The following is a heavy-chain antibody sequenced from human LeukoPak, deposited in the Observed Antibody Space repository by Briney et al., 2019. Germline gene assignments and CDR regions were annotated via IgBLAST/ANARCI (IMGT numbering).Heavy chain of an antibody. D-gene: IGHD3-10*01. CDR1: GGSISSSSYY. V-gene: IGHV4-39*01. Sequence: PSETLSLTCTVSGGSISSSSYYWGWIRQPPGKGPEWIGSIYYSGSTYYNPSLKSRVTISVDTSKNQFSLKLSSVTAADTAVYYCARHHGGTVTMVRGVIIEDYYYYYMDVWGKGTTVTISS. CDR3: ARHHGGTVTMVRGVIIEDYYYYYMDV. CDR2: IYYSGST. J-gene: IGHJ6*03.